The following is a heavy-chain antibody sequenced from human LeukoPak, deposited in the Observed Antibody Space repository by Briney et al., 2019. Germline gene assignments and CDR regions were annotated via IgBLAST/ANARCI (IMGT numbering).Heavy chain of an antibody. CDR2: ILYGGSNK. CDR1: GFTFSSYT. D-gene: IGHD5-18*01. J-gene: IGHJ4*02. Sequence: PGGSLRLSCAASGFTFSSYTVHWVRQAPGKGLEWVALILYGGSNKYYADSVKGRFTISRDNSKHTLYLQMNSLRAEDTAVYFCARDIGYTYGHGFDYWGQGTLVTVFS. V-gene: IGHV3-30-3*01. CDR3: ARDIGYTYGHGFDY.